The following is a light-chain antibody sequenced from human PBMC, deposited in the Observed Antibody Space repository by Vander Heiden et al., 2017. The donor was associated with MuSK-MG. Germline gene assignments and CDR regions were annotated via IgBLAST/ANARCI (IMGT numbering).Light chain of an antibody. CDR3: QQSHSSPQT. CDR2: AAS. CDR1: ESISNS. Sequence: IHQITSPSSLSASVGDRVTITCRASESISNSLYWYQQKLGKAPNLLIYAASSLHSGVPSRFSGSGSGTEFTLTISSLQPEDFATYYCQQSHSSPQTFGQGTKVEIK. V-gene: IGKV1-39*01. J-gene: IGKJ1*01.